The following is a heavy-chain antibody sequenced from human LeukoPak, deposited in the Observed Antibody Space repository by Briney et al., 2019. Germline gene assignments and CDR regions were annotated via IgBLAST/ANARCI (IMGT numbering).Heavy chain of an antibody. CDR1: GFSVSNNY. CDR3: ARVRIIEGYSVAFDI. Sequence: GGSLRLSCAASGFSVSNNYMSWVRQAPGKGLEWVSVIYSGGSTYYADSVKGRFTISRDNSKNTLYLQMNSLRVEDTAVYYCARVRIIEGYSVAFDIWGQGTMVTVSS. J-gene: IGHJ3*02. D-gene: IGHD3-22*01. V-gene: IGHV3-53*01. CDR2: IYSGGST.